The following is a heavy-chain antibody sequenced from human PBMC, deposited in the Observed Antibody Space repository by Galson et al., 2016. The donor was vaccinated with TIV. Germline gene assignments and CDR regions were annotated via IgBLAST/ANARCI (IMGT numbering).Heavy chain of an antibody. CDR1: GDSISSSSYY. CDR3: ARGPVHYYDSSGYYPLYYFDY. CDR2: IFYTGNT. J-gene: IGHJ4*02. D-gene: IGHD3-22*01. Sequence: LSLTCGVSGDSISSSSYYWGWIRRPPGKGLEWIGSIFYTGNTYYHPSLKSRVTISVDTSKNQFSLELSSVTAADTAVYYCARGPVHYYDSSGYYPLYYFDYWGQGTLVTVSS. V-gene: IGHV4-39*01.